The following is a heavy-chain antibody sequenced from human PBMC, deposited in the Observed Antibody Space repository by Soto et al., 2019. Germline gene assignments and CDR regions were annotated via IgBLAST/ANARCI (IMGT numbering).Heavy chain of an antibody. V-gene: IGHV4-59*08. D-gene: IGHD1-26*01. J-gene: IGHJ4*02. CDR3: ARFSGSYSDRYFDY. Sequence: SETLSLTCTVSGGSISNYYYSWIRQPPGKGLEWIGYVYYSGRTSYNPSLKSRVTISVDTSNNQFSLKVKSVTAADTAVYYCARFSGSYSDRYFDYWGQGTLVTVSS. CDR1: GGSISNYY. CDR2: VYYSGRT.